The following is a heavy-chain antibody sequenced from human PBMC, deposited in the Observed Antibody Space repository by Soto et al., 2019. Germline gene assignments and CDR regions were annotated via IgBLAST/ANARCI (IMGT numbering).Heavy chain of an antibody. CDR3: TTGLGNGYYYFDF. J-gene: IGHJ4*02. D-gene: IGHD3-22*01. CDR2: IKREADGGTT. V-gene: IGHV3-15*01. CDR1: GFTFSDTY. Sequence: EVQLVESGGGMVKVGGSLRLSCATSGFTFSDTYLSWVRQAPGKGLEWVGRIKREADGGTTDYAAPVKGRFTISRDDSKNTLFLQMDSLKTEDTAIYFCTTGLGNGYYYFDFWGQGTLVTVSS.